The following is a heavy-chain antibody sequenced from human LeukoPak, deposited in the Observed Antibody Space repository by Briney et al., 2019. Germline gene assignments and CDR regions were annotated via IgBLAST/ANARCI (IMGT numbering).Heavy chain of an antibody. CDR3: ARDILRYFAGPEKSGGDYFDY. V-gene: IGHV3-23*01. CDR2: ISGSGGST. D-gene: IGHD3-9*01. J-gene: IGHJ4*02. CDR1: GFTFSSYA. Sequence: GGSLRLSCAASGFTFSSYAMSWFRQAPGKGLEWVSAISGSGGSTYYADSVKGRFTISRDNAKNSLYLQMNSLRAEDTAVYYCARDILRYFAGPEKSGGDYFDYWGQGTLVTVSS.